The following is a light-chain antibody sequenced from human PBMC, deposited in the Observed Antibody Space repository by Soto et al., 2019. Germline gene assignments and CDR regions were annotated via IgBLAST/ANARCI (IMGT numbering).Light chain of an antibody. CDR1: SSDVGLYDY. V-gene: IGLV2-14*01. J-gene: IGLJ1*01. CDR3: SSYTSSDTYV. Sequence: QSALTQPASVSGSPGQSITISCTGTSSDVGLYDYVSWYQQYPGKAPKLMIYEVTNRPSGVSIRFSGSKSGNTASLTISGLQTEDEADYYCSSYTSSDTYVFGTGTNLTVL. CDR2: EVT.